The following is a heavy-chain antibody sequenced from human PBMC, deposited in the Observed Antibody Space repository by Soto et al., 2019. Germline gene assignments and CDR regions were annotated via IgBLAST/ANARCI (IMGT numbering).Heavy chain of an antibody. CDR3: AHSSTMVRGEEDY. CDR1: GFTFSSYA. Sequence: GGSLRLSCAASGFTFSSYAMSWVRQAPGKGLEWVSAISGSGGSTYYADSVKDRFTISRDNSKNTLYLQMNSLRAEDTAVYYCAHSSTMVRGEEDYWGQGTLVTVSS. D-gene: IGHD3-10*01. V-gene: IGHV3-23*01. CDR2: ISGSGGST. J-gene: IGHJ4*02.